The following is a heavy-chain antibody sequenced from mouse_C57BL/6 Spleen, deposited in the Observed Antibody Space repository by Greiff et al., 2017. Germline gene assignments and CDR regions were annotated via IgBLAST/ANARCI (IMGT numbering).Heavy chain of an antibody. D-gene: IGHD1-1*01. CDR3: ARWGNYGSSYWYFDV. Sequence: QVQLQQPGAELVRPGSSVKLSCKASGYTFTSYWMHWVKQRPIQGLEWIGNIDPSDSETHYNQKFKDKATLTVDKSSSTAYMQLSSLTSEDSAVYYCARWGNYGSSYWYFDVWGTGTTVTVSS. CDR1: GYTFTSYW. CDR2: IDPSDSET. J-gene: IGHJ1*03. V-gene: IGHV1-52*01.